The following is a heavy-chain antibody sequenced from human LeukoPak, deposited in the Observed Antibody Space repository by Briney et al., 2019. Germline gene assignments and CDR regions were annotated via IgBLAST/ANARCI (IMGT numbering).Heavy chain of an antibody. CDR3: ARGDSSGWSSFDP. D-gene: IGHD6-19*01. Sequence: GESLKISCKGSGYRFTSYWIGWVRPMPGKGLEWMGLIYPGDFDTRYSPSFQGQVTISADKSISTAYLQWSSLKASDTAMYYCARGDSSGWSSFDPWGQGTLVTVSS. J-gene: IGHJ5*02. V-gene: IGHV5-51*01. CDR1: GYRFTSYW. CDR2: IYPGDFDT.